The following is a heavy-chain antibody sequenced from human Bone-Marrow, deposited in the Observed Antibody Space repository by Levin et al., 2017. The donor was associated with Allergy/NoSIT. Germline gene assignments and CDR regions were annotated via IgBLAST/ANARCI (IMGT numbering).Heavy chain of an antibody. CDR3: VKGGPNTLNY. V-gene: IGHV3-48*02. D-gene: IGHD2-15*01. CDR1: GSTFSSYN. CDR2: ISSGSSTI. J-gene: IGHJ4*02. Sequence: GGSLRLSCAASGSTFSSYNMNWVRQAPGKGLEWVSYISSGSSTIYYADSVKGRFIISRDNARNSLSLQMTSLRDEDTAVYYCVKGGPNTLNYWGQGTLVTVSS.